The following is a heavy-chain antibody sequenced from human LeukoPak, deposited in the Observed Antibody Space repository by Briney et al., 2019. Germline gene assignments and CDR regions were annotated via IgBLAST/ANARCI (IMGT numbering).Heavy chain of an antibody. Sequence: GGSLRLSCVASGFTFSTYSINWGRQAPGKGLEWVSSISSSGISIKYADSAKGRFTVSRDNAKNSLYLHMNSLRAEDTAVYYCARGESYDFWSGPDYWGQGTLVTVSS. CDR2: ISSSGISI. CDR1: GFTFSTYS. V-gene: IGHV3-21*01. D-gene: IGHD3-3*01. CDR3: ARGESYDFWSGPDY. J-gene: IGHJ4*02.